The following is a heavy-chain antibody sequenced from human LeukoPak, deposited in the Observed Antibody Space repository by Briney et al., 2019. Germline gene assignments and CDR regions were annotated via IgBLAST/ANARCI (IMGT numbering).Heavy chain of an antibody. CDR2: INWNGGST. V-gene: IGHV3-20*04. CDR3: AKEACSGGSCYSVDY. Sequence: GGALRLSCAASGFTFDDYGMSWVRQAPGKGLEWVPGINWNGGSTGYADSVKGRFTISRDNAKNSLYLQMNCLRPEDTAVYYCAKEACSGGSCYSVDYWGQGTLVTVSS. D-gene: IGHD2-15*01. CDR1: GFTFDDYG. J-gene: IGHJ4*02.